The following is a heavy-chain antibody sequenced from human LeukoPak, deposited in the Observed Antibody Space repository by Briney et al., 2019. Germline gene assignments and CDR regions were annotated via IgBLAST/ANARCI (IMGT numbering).Heavy chain of an antibody. J-gene: IGHJ3*02. CDR3: AQRGYTYGYFAFDI. CDR1: GGSFSGYY. CDR2: INHGGST. D-gene: IGHD5-18*01. Sequence: SETLSLTCAVYGGSFSGYYWSWIRQPPPKGLQWIGEINHGGSTNYNPSLKSRVTISVDTSKNQFSLKLSSVTAADTAVYYCAQRGYTYGYFAFDIWGQGTMVTVSS. V-gene: IGHV4-34*01.